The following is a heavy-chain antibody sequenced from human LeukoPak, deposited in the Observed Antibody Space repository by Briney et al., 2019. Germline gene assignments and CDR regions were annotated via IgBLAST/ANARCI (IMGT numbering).Heavy chain of an antibody. V-gene: IGHV1-69*06. CDR3: ARVITTYYYYYYYMDV. D-gene: IGHD3-22*01. CDR1: GYTFTGYY. CDR2: IIPIFGTA. J-gene: IGHJ6*03. Sequence: SVKVSCKASGYTFTGYYMHWVRQAPGQGLEWMGGIIPIFGTANYAQKFQGRATITADKSTSTAYMELSSLRSEDTAVYYCARVITTYYYYYYYMDVWGKGTTVTVSS.